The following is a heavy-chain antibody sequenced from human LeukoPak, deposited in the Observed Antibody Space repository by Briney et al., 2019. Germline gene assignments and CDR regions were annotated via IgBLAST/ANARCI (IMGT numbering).Heavy chain of an antibody. CDR3: ARDSIIVGAFDY. D-gene: IGHD1-26*01. J-gene: IGHJ4*02. CDR2: ISYDGSNK. CDR1: GFTFSSYA. V-gene: IGHV3-30-3*01. Sequence: GGSLRLSCAASGFTFSSYAMHWVRQAPGKGLEWVAVISYDGSNKYYADSVKGRFTISRDNSKNTLYLQMNSLRAEDTAVYYCARDSIIVGAFDYWGQGTLVTVSS.